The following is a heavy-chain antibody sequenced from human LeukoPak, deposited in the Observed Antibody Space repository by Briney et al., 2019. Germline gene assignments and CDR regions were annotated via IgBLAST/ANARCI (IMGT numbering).Heavy chain of an antibody. Sequence: GSLXLSCAASGFTFSSYGMHWVRQAPGKGLEWVAFIRYDGSNKYYADSVKGQFTISRDNSKNTLYLQMNSLRAEDTAVYYCAKDHKYRIAAAGRGWYFDYWGQGTLVTVSS. CDR1: GFTFSSYG. D-gene: IGHD6-13*01. J-gene: IGHJ4*02. V-gene: IGHV3-30*02. CDR2: IRYDGSNK. CDR3: AKDHKYRIAAAGRGWYFDY.